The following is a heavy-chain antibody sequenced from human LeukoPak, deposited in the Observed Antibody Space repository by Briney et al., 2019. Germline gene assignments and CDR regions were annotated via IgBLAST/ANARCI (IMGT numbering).Heavy chain of an antibody. D-gene: IGHD2-2*01. CDR3: AKGNQLLSLGVV. J-gene: IGHJ4*02. V-gene: IGHV3-53*01. CDR2: MHSGGST. Sequence: PGGSLRLSCAASGFTVSNNYVSWVRQAPGKGLEWLSVMHSGGSTYYGDSVKGRFTISRDNSKNTLYLQMNSLRAEDTAVYYCAKGNQLLSLGVVWGQGTLVTVSS. CDR1: GFTVSNNY.